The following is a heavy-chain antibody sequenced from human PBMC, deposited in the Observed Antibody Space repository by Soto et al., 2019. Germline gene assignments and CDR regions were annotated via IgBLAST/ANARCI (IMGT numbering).Heavy chain of an antibody. Sequence: QVQLVQSGAEVKKPGASVKVSCKASGYTFTSYDINWVRQATGQGLEWMGWMNPNSANTGSAQKFQGRVTMTSNTSISTDYMERSSRRSEATADYYGASEGVRGMDVWGQGTTVTVSS. D-gene: IGHD3-16*01. CDR2: MNPNSANT. CDR1: GYTFTSYD. CDR3: ASEGVRGMDV. V-gene: IGHV1-8*01. J-gene: IGHJ6*02.